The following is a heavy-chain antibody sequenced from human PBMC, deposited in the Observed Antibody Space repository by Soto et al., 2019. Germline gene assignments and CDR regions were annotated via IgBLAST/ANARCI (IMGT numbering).Heavy chain of an antibody. CDR1: GGSISNYY. V-gene: IGHV4-59*08. J-gene: IGHJ3*01. D-gene: IGHD4-17*01. CDR2: IYYSGST. Sequence: PSETLSLTCTVSGGSISNYYWSWIRQRPGKGLEWIGYIYYSGSTNYNPSLKSRVTMSADTSRNQFYLRLTSVTNADTAVYFCAKGYGEYATTAAFDVWGPGTMVTVSS. CDR3: AKGYGEYATTAAFDV.